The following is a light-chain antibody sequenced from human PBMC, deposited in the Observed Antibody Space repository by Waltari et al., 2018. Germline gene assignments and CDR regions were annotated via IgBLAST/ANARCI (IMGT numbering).Light chain of an antibody. V-gene: IGLV3-19*01. CDR2: GEN. CDR3: KSRDSSGAPLV. CDR1: SLRTYY. J-gene: IGLJ3*02. Sequence: SSELTQDPAVSVALGQTVRITCQGDSLRTYYASWYQQKPGQAPVLVIYGENNRPSGIPDRFSASTSGNTASLTITGAQAEDEADYYCKSRDSSGAPLVFGGGTKLTVL.